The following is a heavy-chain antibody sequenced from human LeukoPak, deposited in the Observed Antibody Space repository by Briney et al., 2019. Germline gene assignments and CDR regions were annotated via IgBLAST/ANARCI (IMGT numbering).Heavy chain of an antibody. CDR1: GGTFSSYA. D-gene: IGHD6-6*01. CDR2: IIPIFGTA. Sequence: GASVKVSCKASGGTFSSYAISWVRQAPGQGLEWMGGIIPIFGTANYAQKFQGRVTITADESTSTAYMELSSLRSEDTAVYYCARDGGAARPTYYYYYYMDVWGKGTTVTVSS. CDR3: ARDGGAARPTYYYYYYMDV. V-gene: IGHV1-69*13. J-gene: IGHJ6*03.